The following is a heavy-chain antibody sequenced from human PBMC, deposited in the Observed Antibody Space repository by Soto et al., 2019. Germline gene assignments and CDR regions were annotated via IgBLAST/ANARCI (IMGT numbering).Heavy chain of an antibody. CDR1: GFTFSSYW. CDR3: ARDRGGSGSYYNEIDY. CDR2: INSDGSST. V-gene: IGHV3-74*01. J-gene: IGHJ4*02. Sequence: GGSLRLSCAASGFTFSSYWMHWVRQAPGKGLVWVSRINSDGSSTSYADSVKGRFTISRDNAKNRLYLQMNSLRAEDTAVYYCARDRGGSGSYYNEIDYWGQGTLVTISS. D-gene: IGHD3-10*01.